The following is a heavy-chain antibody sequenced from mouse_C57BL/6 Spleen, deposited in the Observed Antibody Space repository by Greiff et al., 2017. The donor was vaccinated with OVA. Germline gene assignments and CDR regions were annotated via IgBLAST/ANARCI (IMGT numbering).Heavy chain of an antibody. Sequence: EVQVVESGGGLVKPGGSLKLSCAASGFTFSDYGMHWVRQAPEKGLAWVAYISSGSSTIYYADTVKGRFTISRDNAKNTLFLQMTSLRSEDTAMYYCASRSYYDYDGGFAYWGQGTLVTVSA. J-gene: IGHJ3*01. D-gene: IGHD2-4*01. CDR2: ISSGSSTI. V-gene: IGHV5-17*01. CDR1: GFTFSDYG. CDR3: ASRSYYDYDGGFAY.